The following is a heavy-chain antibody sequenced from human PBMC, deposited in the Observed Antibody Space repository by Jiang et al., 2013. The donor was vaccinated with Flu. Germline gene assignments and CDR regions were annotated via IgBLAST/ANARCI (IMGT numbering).Heavy chain of an antibody. V-gene: IGHV1-3*01. D-gene: IGHD3-3*01. CDR3: ARDLKYGRVYYDFWSGYSPGDY. CDR2: INAGNGNT. CDR1: GYTFTSYA. J-gene: IGHJ4*02. Sequence: SGAEVKKPGASVKVSCKASGYTFTSYAMHWVRQAPGQRLEWMGWINAGNGNTKYSQKFQGRVTITRDTSASTAYMELSSLRSEDTAVYYCARDLKYGRVYYDFWSGYSPGDYWGQGTLVTVSS.